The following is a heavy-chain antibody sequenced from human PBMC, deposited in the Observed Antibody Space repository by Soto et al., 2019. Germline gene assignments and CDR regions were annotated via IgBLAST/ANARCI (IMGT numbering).Heavy chain of an antibody. J-gene: IGHJ5*02. Sequence: GGSLSLSCAASGFTFSDYYMHWVRQAPGKGLEWVGRIKIKADSYTTDYAASVKGRFTISRDDSKNSLYLQMNSLKTEDTAVFFCARSIVASLDPWGQGTLVTVSS. V-gene: IGHV3-72*01. CDR1: GFTFSDYY. CDR3: ARSIVASLDP. CDR2: IKIKADSYTT. D-gene: IGHD2-15*01.